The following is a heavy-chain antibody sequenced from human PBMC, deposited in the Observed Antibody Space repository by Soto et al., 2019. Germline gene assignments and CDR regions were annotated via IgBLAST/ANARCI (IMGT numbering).Heavy chain of an antibody. CDR3: AKNMYLHSWYCPDY. D-gene: IGHD6-13*01. V-gene: IGHV3-23*01. J-gene: IGHJ4*02. CDR1: GFTFSSYA. CDR2: ISGSGGST. Sequence: GGSLRLSCAASGFTFSSYAMSWVRQAPGKGLEWVSAISGSGGSTYYADSVKGRFTISRDNSKNTLYLQMNSLRAEDTAVYYCAKNMYLHSWYCPDYWGQGTLVTVSS.